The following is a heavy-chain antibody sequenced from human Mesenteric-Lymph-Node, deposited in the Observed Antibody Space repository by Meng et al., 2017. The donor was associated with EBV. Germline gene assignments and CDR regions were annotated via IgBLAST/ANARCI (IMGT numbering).Heavy chain of an antibody. CDR2: INHSGST. J-gene: IGHJ4*02. D-gene: IGHD2/OR15-2a*01. Sequence: QVQLMQLGPGLLKPVDALSLPCVVYCGSFSGYDWGCIRQPPGKGLEWIGEINHSGSTNYNPSLKSRVTISVDTSKNQFSLKLSSVTAADTAVYYCARGFLSFVRVFDYWGQGTLVTVSS. CDR3: ARGFLSFVRVFDY. V-gene: IGHV4-34*01. CDR1: CGSFSGYD.